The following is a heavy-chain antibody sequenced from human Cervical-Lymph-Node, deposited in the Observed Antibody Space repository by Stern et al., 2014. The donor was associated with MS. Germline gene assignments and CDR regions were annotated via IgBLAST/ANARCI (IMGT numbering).Heavy chain of an antibody. CDR2: IIPIFGTA. Sequence: VQLVESGAEVKKPGSSVKVSCKASGGTFSSYGISWGRQAPGQGLEWMGGIIPIFGTANYAQKFQGRVTITADESTTTAYMELSSLRSEDTAVYYCVREFNYDTSGYYFYYWGQGTLVTVSS. CDR1: GGTFSSYG. J-gene: IGHJ4*02. V-gene: IGHV1-69*01. D-gene: IGHD3-22*01. CDR3: VREFNYDTSGYYFYY.